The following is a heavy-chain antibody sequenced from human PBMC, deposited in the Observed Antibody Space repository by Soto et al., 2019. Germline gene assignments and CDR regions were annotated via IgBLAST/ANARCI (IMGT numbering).Heavy chain of an antibody. CDR1: GGTFSSYA. J-gene: IGHJ6*02. CDR2: IIPIFGTA. Sequence: SVKVSCKASGGTFSSYAISWLRQAPGQGLEWMGGIIPIFGTANYAQKFQGRVTITADESTSTAYMELSSLRSEDTAVYYCASTGIVGATSGYYYGMDVWGQGTTVTVSS. D-gene: IGHD1-26*01. CDR3: ASTGIVGATSGYYYGMDV. V-gene: IGHV1-69*13.